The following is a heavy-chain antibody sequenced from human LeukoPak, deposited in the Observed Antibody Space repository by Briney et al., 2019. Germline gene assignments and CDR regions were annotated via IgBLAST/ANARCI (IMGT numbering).Heavy chain of an antibody. CDR3: TRGPIQLWLHSGTDV. J-gene: IGHJ6*02. CDR2: LRSKADGGTT. D-gene: IGHD1-1*01. CDR1: GFIFVDHA. V-gene: IGHV3-49*04. Sequence: GSLRLSCTASGFIFVDHAMSWVRQAPRKGLERVCFLRSKADGGTTEYAASAPGRFIISRVDSKGIAYLQMNSLTTEDTAVYYCTRGPIQLWLHSGTDVWGQGTTVIVSS.